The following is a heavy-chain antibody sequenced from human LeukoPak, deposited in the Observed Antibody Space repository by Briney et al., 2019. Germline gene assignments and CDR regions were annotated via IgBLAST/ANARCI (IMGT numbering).Heavy chain of an antibody. J-gene: IGHJ4*02. Sequence: SVKVSCKASGGAFSSYAVSWVRQAPGQGLEWMGGIIPIFGSASYPQKFQGRVTITTDESTSTAYMELSSQTSEDTAVYYCAREYSNSPRGGYYFDYWGQGTLVTVSS. CDR2: IIPIFGSA. CDR1: GGAFSSYA. V-gene: IGHV1-69*05. D-gene: IGHD6-6*01. CDR3: AREYSNSPRGGYYFDY.